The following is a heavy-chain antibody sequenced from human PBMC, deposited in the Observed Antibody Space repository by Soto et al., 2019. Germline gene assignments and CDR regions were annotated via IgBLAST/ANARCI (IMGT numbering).Heavy chain of an antibody. Sequence: EVQLVESGGGLVQPGGSLRLACAASGFTFSGYWMTWVRQAPGKGLEWVADIKKDGTEKYYVDSVKGRFTISRDNDKKSVYLQMNGLTVEDTAVYRCARGPSYSDYSNDWFFDSWGQGALVTVSS. D-gene: IGHD3-9*01. V-gene: IGHV3-7*03. CDR3: ARGPSYSDYSNDWFFDS. J-gene: IGHJ4*02. CDR2: IKKDGTEK. CDR1: GFTFSGYW.